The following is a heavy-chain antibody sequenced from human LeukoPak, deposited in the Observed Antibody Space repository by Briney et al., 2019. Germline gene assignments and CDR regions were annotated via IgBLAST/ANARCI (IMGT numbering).Heavy chain of an antibody. CDR2: IYHSGST. CDR1: GYSISSGYY. Sequence: SETLSLTCTVSGYSISSGYYWGWIRQPPGKGLEWIGSIYHSGSTYYNPSLKSRVTISVDTSKNQFSLKLSSVTAADTAVYYYASPPMITFGGVIVNDAFDIWGQGTMVTVSS. V-gene: IGHV4-38-2*02. J-gene: IGHJ3*02. D-gene: IGHD3-16*02. CDR3: ASPPMITFGGVIVNDAFDI.